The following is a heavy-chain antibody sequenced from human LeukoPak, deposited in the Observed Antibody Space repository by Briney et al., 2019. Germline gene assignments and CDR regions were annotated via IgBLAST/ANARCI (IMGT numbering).Heavy chain of an antibody. V-gene: IGHV3-48*03. J-gene: IGHJ4*02. CDR1: GFTFSSYR. Sequence: PGGSLRLTCAASGFTFSSYRMNWVRQAPRMGLEWLSYISSVGDNIYYADSVKGRFTISRDNAKNSLSLQMNSLRAEDTAVYYCARDGRGWYRHLEYWGQGTLVIVSS. CDR3: ARDGRGWYRHLEY. CDR2: ISSVGDNI. D-gene: IGHD6-19*01.